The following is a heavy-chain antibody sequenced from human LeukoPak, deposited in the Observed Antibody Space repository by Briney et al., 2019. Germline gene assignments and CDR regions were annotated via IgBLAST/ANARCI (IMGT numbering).Heavy chain of an antibody. D-gene: IGHD2-21*01. CDR1: GITLSNYG. CDR3: AIRRLVIRVILVGFHKEAYYFDS. Sequence: GGSLRLSCAVSGITLSNYGMSWVRQAPGKGREGVAGLGVSGGGTDSADSVRGRFIISRDNSKNILYLQMNSLTAEDTAVYFCAIRRLVIRVILVGFHKEAYYFDSWGQGALVTVSS. CDR2: LGVSGGGT. V-gene: IGHV3-23*01. J-gene: IGHJ4*02.